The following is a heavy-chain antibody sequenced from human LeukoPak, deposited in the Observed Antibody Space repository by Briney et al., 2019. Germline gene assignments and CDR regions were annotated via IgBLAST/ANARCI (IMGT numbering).Heavy chain of an antibody. CDR1: GGSISSYY. Sequence: MPSETLSLTCTVSGGSISSYYWSWIRQPPWKGLEWIGYIYYSGSTNYNPSLKSRVTISVDTSKNQFSLKLSSVTAADTAVYYCARFSVTTSFDYWGQGTLVTVSS. CDR3: ARFSVTTSFDY. J-gene: IGHJ4*02. V-gene: IGHV4-59*01. D-gene: IGHD4-17*01. CDR2: IYYSGST.